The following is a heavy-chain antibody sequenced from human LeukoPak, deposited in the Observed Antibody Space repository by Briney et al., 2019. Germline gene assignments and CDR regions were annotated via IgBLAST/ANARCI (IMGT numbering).Heavy chain of an antibody. CDR1: GLTFSNYA. D-gene: IGHD4-17*01. Sequence: PGGSLRLSGAASGLTFSNYAMNWVRQASGKGLEWVSGITDSGRKTYYADSVKGRFSISRDNSKNTVYLQMSDLRAEDTAVYYCAKITKATTPNYWGQGTLVTVSS. J-gene: IGHJ4*02. CDR2: ITDSGRKT. V-gene: IGHV3-23*01. CDR3: AKITKATTPNY.